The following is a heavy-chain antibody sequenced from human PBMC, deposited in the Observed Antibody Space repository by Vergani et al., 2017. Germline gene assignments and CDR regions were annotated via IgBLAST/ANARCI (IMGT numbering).Heavy chain of an antibody. CDR3: ARAGTAVAVSDLCFDY. D-gene: IGHD6-19*01. CDR1: GFTFSSYA. Sequence: QVQLVESGGGVVQPGRSLRLSCAASGFTFSSYALHWVRQAPGKGLEWVAVISYDGSNKYYAESVKGLFTISRDNSKNTLYLQMNSLRAEDTAVYYCARAGTAVAVSDLCFDYWGQGTLVTVSS. CDR2: ISYDGSNK. V-gene: IGHV3-30*01. J-gene: IGHJ4*02.